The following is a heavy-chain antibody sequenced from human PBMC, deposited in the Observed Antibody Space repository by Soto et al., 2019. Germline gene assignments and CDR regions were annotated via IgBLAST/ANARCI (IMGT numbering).Heavy chain of an antibody. J-gene: IGHJ6*02. V-gene: IGHV3-30*18. CDR3: AKVHSFEQQLVIYYYYYGMDV. D-gene: IGHD6-13*01. CDR1: GFTFSSYG. Sequence: QVQLVESGGGVVQPGRSLRLSCAASGFTFSSYGMHWVRQAPGKGLEWVAVISYDGSNKYYADSVKGRFTISRDNSKNSLYLQMTSLRDEDTAVYYCAKVHSFEQQLVIYYYYYGMDVWGQGTTVTVSS. CDR2: ISYDGSNK.